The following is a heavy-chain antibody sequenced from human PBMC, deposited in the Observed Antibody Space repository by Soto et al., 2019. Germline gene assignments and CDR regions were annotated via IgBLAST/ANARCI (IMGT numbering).Heavy chain of an antibody. Sequence: GGSLRLSCAASGFTFSSYAISWVRQAPGKWLGWVSAISGSGGSTYYADSVKGRFTISRDNSKNTLYLQMNSLRAEDTAVYYCAKDMAGYCSSTSCPNYYYYGMDVWGQGXTVTVSS. J-gene: IGHJ6*02. D-gene: IGHD2-2*01. CDR1: GFTFSSYA. CDR3: AKDMAGYCSSTSCPNYYYYGMDV. CDR2: ISGSGGST. V-gene: IGHV3-23*01.